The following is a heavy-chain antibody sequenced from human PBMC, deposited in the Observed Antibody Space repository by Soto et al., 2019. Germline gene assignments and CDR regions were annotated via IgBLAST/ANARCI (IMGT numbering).Heavy chain of an antibody. Sequence: EVQLVESGGGLVQPGGSLRLSCAASGFTFSSYEMNWVRQAPGEGLEWVSYISSSGSTIYYAVSVKGRFTISRDNAKNSLYLQMNSLRAEDTAVYYCASSEFGGVNYWGQGTLVTVSS. D-gene: IGHD3-16*01. CDR1: GFTFSSYE. J-gene: IGHJ4*02. CDR2: ISSSGSTI. CDR3: ASSEFGGVNY. V-gene: IGHV3-48*03.